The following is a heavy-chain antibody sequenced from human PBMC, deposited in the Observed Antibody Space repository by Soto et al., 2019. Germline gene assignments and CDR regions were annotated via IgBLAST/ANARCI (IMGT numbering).Heavy chain of an antibody. Sequence: PGGSLRLSCAASGFTFSDYYMSWIRQAPGKGLEWVSYISSSSSYTNYADSVKGRFTISRDNAKNSLYLQMNSLRAEDTAVYYCARVQEGKYSYGPNFDYWGQGTLVTVSS. J-gene: IGHJ4*02. CDR3: ARVQEGKYSYGPNFDY. V-gene: IGHV3-11*06. CDR2: ISSSSSYT. CDR1: GFTFSDYY. D-gene: IGHD5-18*01.